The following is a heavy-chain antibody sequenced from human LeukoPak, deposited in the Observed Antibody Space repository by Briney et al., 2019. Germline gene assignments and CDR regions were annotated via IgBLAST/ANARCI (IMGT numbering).Heavy chain of an antibody. Sequence: GGSLRLSCVSSGFTFSHYYMTWIRQAPGKGLEWVSYISGTGNNKYYADSVKGRFTISRDNAQTSLYLQMSSLRAEDTAMYYCARDNSESEYFFDYWGQGSLVAVSS. V-gene: IGHV3-11*01. D-gene: IGHD1-26*01. CDR1: GFTFSHYY. CDR2: ISGTGNNK. CDR3: ARDNSESEYFFDY. J-gene: IGHJ4*02.